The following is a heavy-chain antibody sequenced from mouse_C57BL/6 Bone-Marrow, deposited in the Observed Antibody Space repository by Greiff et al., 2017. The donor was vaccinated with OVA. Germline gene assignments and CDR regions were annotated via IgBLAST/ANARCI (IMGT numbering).Heavy chain of an antibody. CDR2: IDPETGGT. Sequence: QVQLQQSGAELVRPGASVTLSCKASGYTFTDYEMHWVKQTPVHGLEWIGAIDPETGGTAYNQKFKGKAILTADKSSSTAYMELRSLTSEDSAVYYCTRCDGYLDYWGQGTTLTVSS. CDR3: TRCDGYLDY. CDR1: GYTFTDYE. D-gene: IGHD2-3*01. J-gene: IGHJ2*01. V-gene: IGHV1-15*01.